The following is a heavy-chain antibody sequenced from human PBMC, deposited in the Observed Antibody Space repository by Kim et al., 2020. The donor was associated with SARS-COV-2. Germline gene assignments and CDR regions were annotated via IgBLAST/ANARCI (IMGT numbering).Heavy chain of an antibody. D-gene: IGHD2-2*01. CDR2: ISASGGSA. CDR3: TRDITSSGVYAD. Sequence: GESLKISCTASGYDFRNFAMTWARQPPGKGLEWVATISASGGSAYYADSVEGRFTISRDNSENKVFLQMSRLRAEDTAFYFCTRDITSSGVYADWGQGTLVSVSS. CDR1: GYDFRNFA. J-gene: IGHJ4*02. V-gene: IGHV3-23*01.